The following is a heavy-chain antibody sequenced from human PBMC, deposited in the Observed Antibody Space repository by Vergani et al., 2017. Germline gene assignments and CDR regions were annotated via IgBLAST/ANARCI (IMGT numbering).Heavy chain of an antibody. V-gene: IGHV1-2*04. CDR1: GYTFTGYY. D-gene: IGHD2-2*01. CDR3: ARGGGIVVVPAAMRGGMDV. J-gene: IGHJ6*02. CDR2: INPNSGGT. Sequence: QVQLVQSGAEVKKPGASVKVSCKASGYTFTGYYMHWVRQAPGQGLEWMGWINPNSGGTNYAQKFQGWVTMTRDTSISTAYMGLSRLRSDDTAVYDCARGGGIVVVPAAMRGGMDVWGQGTTVTVSS.